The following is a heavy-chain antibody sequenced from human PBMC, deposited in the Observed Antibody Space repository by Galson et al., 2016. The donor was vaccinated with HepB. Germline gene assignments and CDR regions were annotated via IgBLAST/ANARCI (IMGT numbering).Heavy chain of an antibody. V-gene: IGHV3-30*03. J-gene: IGHJ4*02. CDR1: GFTLGTYG. Sequence: SLRLSCAASGFTLGTYGMHWVRQAPGKGLEWVAAISYDGSSKYYADSVKGRFTISRDNAKNTLSLQMSSLRVEDTAVYYCARSSGSGVDYWGQGTMVTVSS. D-gene: IGHD3-10*01. CDR2: ISYDGSSK. CDR3: ARSSGSGVDY.